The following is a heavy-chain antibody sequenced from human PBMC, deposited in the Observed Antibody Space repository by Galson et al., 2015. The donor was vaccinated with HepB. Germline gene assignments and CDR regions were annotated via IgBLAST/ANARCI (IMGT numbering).Heavy chain of an antibody. Sequence: SETLSLTCTVSGGSISSSSYYWGWIRQPPGKGLEWIGSIYYSGSTYYNPSLKSRVTISVDTSKNQFSLKLSSVTAADTAVYYCARVGGIAVALDYWGQGTLVTVSS. V-gene: IGHV4-39*01. CDR3: ARVGGIAVALDY. D-gene: IGHD6-19*01. CDR2: IYYSGST. J-gene: IGHJ4*02. CDR1: GGSISSSSYY.